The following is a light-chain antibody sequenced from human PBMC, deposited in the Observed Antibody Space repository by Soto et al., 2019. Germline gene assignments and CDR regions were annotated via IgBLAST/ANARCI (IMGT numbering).Light chain of an antibody. J-gene: IGLJ1*01. CDR2: DVN. V-gene: IGLV2-14*01. CDR3: TSYTRSGLIV. CDR1: SGDFGDSTY. Sequence: QSVLTQPASVSGSPGQSITVSCTGTSGDFGDSTYVSWYQQHPGKAPRLIIYDVNNRPSGVAARFSASRSGNTASLTISGLQAEDEADYYCTSYTRSGLIVFGTGTKVTVL.